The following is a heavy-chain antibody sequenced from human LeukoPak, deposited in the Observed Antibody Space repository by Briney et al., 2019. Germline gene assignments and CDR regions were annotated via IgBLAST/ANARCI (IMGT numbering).Heavy chain of an antibody. V-gene: IGHV5-51*01. J-gene: IGHJ5*02. CDR2: IYPGDSDT. D-gene: IGHD3-3*01. Sequence: GESLKISCKGSGYSFTSYWIGWVRQMPGKGLEWMGIIYPGDSDTRYSPSFQGQVTISADKSISTAYLQWSSLKASDTAMYYCARITTIFGVVISASEYNWFDPWGQGTLVTVSS. CDR1: GYSFTSYW. CDR3: ARITTIFGVVISASEYNWFDP.